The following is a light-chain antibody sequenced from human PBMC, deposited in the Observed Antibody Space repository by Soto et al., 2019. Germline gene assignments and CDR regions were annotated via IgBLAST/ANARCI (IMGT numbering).Light chain of an antibody. J-gene: IGKJ1*01. Sequence: EIVLTQSPATLSLSRGERATLSCRASQSVASYLAWYQQKPGQAPRLLLYDASNRATGIPARFSGSGFGTDFTLTISSLEPEDFAVYYCQQRSNWPTWTFGQGTKVEIK. CDR1: QSVASY. CDR2: DAS. CDR3: QQRSNWPTWT. V-gene: IGKV3-11*01.